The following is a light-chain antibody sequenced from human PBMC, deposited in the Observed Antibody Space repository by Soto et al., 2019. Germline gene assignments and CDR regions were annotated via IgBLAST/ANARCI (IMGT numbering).Light chain of an antibody. J-gene: IGKJ1*01. Sequence: DIQMTQSPSSLSASVGDRVTITCRASQTINTYLNWYQQHPGKAPKLLISAASSLQSGVPSRFSGSGSGTDFTLTISSLQREDSETYSCHQIYTIPWTFGQGTKVEIK. V-gene: IGKV1-39*01. CDR3: HQIYTIPWT. CDR1: QTINTY. CDR2: AAS.